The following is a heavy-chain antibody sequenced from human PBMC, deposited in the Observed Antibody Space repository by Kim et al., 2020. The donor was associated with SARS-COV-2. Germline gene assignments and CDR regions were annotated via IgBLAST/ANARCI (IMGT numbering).Heavy chain of an antibody. J-gene: IGHJ4*02. V-gene: IGHV3-21*01. CDR3: ARVRDDYGDLTFDY. D-gene: IGHD4-17*01. Sequence: ADSVKGRFTIYRDNAKNSLYLQMNSLRAEDTAVYYCARVRDDYGDLTFDYWGQGTLVTVSS.